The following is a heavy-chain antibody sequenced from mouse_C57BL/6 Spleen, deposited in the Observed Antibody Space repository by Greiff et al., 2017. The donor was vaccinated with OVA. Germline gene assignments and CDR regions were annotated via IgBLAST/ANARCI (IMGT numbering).Heavy chain of an antibody. J-gene: IGHJ3*01. Sequence: EVQLQQSGPELVKPGASVKMSCKASGYTFTDYNMHWVKQSHGKSLEWIGYINPNNGGTSYNQKFKGEATLTVNKSSSTAYMELRSLTSEDAAVYYCARTHYYGTQLRGCAYWGQGTLVTVSA. CDR1: GYTFTDYN. CDR2: INPNNGGT. D-gene: IGHD1-1*01. V-gene: IGHV1-22*01. CDR3: ARTHYYGTQLRGCAY.